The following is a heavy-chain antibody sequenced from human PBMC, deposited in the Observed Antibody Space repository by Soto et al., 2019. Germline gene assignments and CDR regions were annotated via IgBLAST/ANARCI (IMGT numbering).Heavy chain of an antibody. CDR3: ARHPLTIAAAGSGYYGMDV. CDR1: GASLSSYY. V-gene: IGHV4-59*08. Sequence: SETLSLTCTVSGASLSSYYWIWLRQPPGKGLEWIGHIFSNGSTDYNPSLKSRVTMSVDTPKNQFSLKLSSVTAADTAVYYCARHPLTIAAAGSGYYGMDVWGQGTTVTVSS. D-gene: IGHD6-13*01. CDR2: IFSNGST. J-gene: IGHJ6*02.